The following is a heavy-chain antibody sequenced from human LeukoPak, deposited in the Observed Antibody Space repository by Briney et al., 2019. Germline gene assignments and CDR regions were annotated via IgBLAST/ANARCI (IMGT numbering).Heavy chain of an antibody. CDR3: XXXXXXXRXLDY. J-gene: IGHJ4*02. Sequence: SQTLSLTCTVSGGSINSGDYYWSWIRQPPGKGLEWIGYIYYSGSTYYNPSLKSRVTISVDTSKNQFSLKLSSVTAADTAVYXXXXXXXXXRXLDYWGXGTLVTX. CDR2: IYYSGST. V-gene: IGHV4-30-4*01. CDR1: GGSINSGDYY.